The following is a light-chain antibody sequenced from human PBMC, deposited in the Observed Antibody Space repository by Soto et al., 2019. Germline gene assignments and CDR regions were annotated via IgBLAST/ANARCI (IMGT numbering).Light chain of an antibody. V-gene: IGKV1-9*01. CDR2: AAS. CDR1: QSISSY. CDR3: QQLNSYPIT. J-gene: IGKJ5*01. Sequence: IQLSQSPSSLSASVGDRVTITCRASQSISSYLNWYQQKPGKAPKLLIYAASSLQSGVPSRFSGSGSVTEFTLTISSLQPEDFATYYCQQLNSYPITFGQGTLLEIK.